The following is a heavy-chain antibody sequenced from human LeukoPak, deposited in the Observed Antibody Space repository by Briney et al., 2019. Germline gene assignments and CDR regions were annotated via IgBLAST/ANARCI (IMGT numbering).Heavy chain of an antibody. Sequence: PSETLSLTCTVDGVSFSGSHLSWIRQSPERGLEWIGEIDHTGNSNYNPSLKSRVTVSLDTSKSQFSLRLSSVTAADTAVYFCARGYYFDYWGRGTLVTVSS. CDR1: GVSFSGSH. V-gene: IGHV4-34*01. CDR2: IDHTGNS. CDR3: ARGYYFDY. J-gene: IGHJ4*02.